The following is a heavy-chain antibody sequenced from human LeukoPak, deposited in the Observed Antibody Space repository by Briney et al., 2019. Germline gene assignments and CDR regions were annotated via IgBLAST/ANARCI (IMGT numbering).Heavy chain of an antibody. V-gene: IGHV3-21*01. CDR1: GFTFTGYS. Sequence: GGSLRLSCAASGFTFTGYSTNWVRQAPGKGLEWLSSISGSGQYIYYADSLKGRLTISRDNAKDSLYLQLNSLRAEDTSVYYCARGGYNSAFLDSWGQGTLVSVS. CDR3: ARGGYNSAFLDS. D-gene: IGHD6-19*01. CDR2: ISGSGQYI. J-gene: IGHJ4*02.